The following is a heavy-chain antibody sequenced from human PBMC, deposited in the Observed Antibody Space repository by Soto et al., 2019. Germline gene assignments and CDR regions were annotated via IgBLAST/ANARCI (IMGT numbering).Heavy chain of an antibody. CDR3: ARVVPGAEAWFGP. CDR2: IIPIFGTA. J-gene: IGHJ5*02. CDR1: GGTFSSYA. D-gene: IGHD2-2*01. V-gene: IGHV1-69*13. Sequence: SVKVSCKASGGTFSSYAISWVRQAPGQGLEWMGGIIPIFGTANYAQKFQGRVTITADESTSTAYMELSSLRSEDTAVYYCARVVPGAEAWFGPWGQGTLVTVSS.